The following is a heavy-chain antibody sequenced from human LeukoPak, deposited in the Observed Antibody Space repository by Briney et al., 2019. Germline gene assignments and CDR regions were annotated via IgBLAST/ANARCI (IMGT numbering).Heavy chain of an antibody. V-gene: IGHV3-11*01. J-gene: IGHJ4*02. D-gene: IGHD4-17*01. CDR3: ARGRSTVTTRRYDY. CDR1: GFTFSDYY. Sequence: PGGSLRLSCAASGFTFSDYYMSWIRQAPGKGLEWVSYISSSGSTIYYADSVKGRFTISRDNVKNSLYLQMNSLRAEDTAVYYCARGRSTVTTRRYDYWGQGTLVTVSS. CDR2: ISSSGSTI.